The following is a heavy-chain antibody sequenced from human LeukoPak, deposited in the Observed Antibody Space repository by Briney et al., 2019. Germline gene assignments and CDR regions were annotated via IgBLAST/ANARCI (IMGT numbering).Heavy chain of an antibody. D-gene: IGHD4-23*01. CDR3: ASAGNTHFDY. CDR2: TKQDGSEK. Sequence: GGSLRLSCAASGFSFSSYWISWVRQAPGKGLEWVASTKQDGSEKYYVDSVKGRFTISRDNAKYSVYLQMNSLRAEDTAVYYCASAGNTHFDYRGQGTLVTVSS. CDR1: GFSFSSYW. J-gene: IGHJ4*02. V-gene: IGHV3-7*01.